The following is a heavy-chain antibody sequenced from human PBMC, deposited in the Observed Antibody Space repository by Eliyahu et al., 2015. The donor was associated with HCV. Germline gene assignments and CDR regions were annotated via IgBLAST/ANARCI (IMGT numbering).Heavy chain of an antibody. CDR1: GGSISXXX. CDR2: IHYSGRT. V-gene: IGHV4-59*01. J-gene: IGHJ6*02. Sequence: QVQLQESGPGLVKPSETLSLTXTVSGGSISXXXWSWIRQPPGKGLEWIGYIHYSGRTNYSPSLKSRVTVSMDTSKNQFSLKLTSVTAADTTVYFCARVTPLAAVGRDTYYHALDVWGQGTTVTVS. D-gene: IGHD1-26*01. CDR3: ARVTPLAAVGRDTYYHALDV.